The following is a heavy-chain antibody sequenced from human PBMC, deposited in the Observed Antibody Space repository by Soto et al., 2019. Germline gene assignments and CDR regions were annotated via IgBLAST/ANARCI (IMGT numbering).Heavy chain of an antibody. CDR1: GFTFSNFA. CDR3: AKVFSPEGGNYFDH. Sequence: GSLRLSCAAPGFTFSNFAMNWVRQAPGKGLEWVSAISNSFSDGNTHYADSVKGRFTISRDNDKNTVFLEIDSLRAEDTAVYYCAKVFSPEGGNYFDHWGPGTLVTVSS. CDR2: ISNSFSDGNT. V-gene: IGHV3-23*01. J-gene: IGHJ4*02.